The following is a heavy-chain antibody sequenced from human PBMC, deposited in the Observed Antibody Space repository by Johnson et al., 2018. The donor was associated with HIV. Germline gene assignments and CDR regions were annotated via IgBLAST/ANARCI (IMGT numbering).Heavy chain of an antibody. Sequence: QVQLVEFGGGVVQPGRSLRLSCAASGFTFSSYAIFWVRQAPGKGLEWVAVISHDGSNKYYADSVKGRFTISRDNSKNTLYLQMNSLRAEDTAVYYCAKDLGIVGAVHRTFDIWGQGTMVTVSS. J-gene: IGHJ3*02. D-gene: IGHD1-26*01. CDR3: AKDLGIVGAVHRTFDI. V-gene: IGHV3-30-3*01. CDR1: GFTFSSYA. CDR2: ISHDGSNK.